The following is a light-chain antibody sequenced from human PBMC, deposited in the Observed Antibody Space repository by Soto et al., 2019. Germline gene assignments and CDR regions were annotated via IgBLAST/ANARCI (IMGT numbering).Light chain of an antibody. Sequence: QSVLTQPPSVSGAPGQRVTISCTGSSSKIGAGYDVHWYQQLPGTAPKLLIYGNGNRPSGVPDRFSGSKSGTSASLAITGFHAEDEADYYCQSYDSSLSGYVFGTGTKVTVL. CDR1: SSKIGAGYD. J-gene: IGLJ1*01. CDR2: GNG. V-gene: IGLV1-40*01. CDR3: QSYDSSLSGYV.